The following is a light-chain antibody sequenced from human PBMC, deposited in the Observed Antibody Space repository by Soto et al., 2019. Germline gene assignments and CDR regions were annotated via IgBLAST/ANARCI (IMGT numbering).Light chain of an antibody. CDR3: QQADTFPLT. V-gene: IGKV1-12*01. CDR2: AAS. Sequence: DIQMTQSPSFVSASVGDTVTITCRASQDISNWLAWYQQKPGKAPTFLIFAASNLHSGVPSRFSGSGSGKDFTLTISSLQPEDFATYYCQQADTFPLTFGGGTKVEIK. J-gene: IGKJ4*01. CDR1: QDISNW.